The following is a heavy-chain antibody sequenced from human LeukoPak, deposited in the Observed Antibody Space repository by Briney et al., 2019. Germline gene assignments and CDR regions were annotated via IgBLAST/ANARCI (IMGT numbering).Heavy chain of an antibody. CDR2: INHSGST. V-gene: IGHV4-34*01. CDR3: ARHIVVVPAARCFDY. CDR1: GDSFSGYY. Sequence: SETLSLTCAVYGDSFSGYYWSWIRQPPGKGLEWIGEINHSGSTNYNPSLKSRVTISVDTSKNQFSLKLSSVTAADTAVYYCARHIVVVPAARCFDYWGQGTLVTVSS. D-gene: IGHD2-2*01. J-gene: IGHJ4*02.